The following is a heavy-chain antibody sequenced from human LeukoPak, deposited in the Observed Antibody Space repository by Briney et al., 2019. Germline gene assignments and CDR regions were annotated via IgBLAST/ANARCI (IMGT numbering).Heavy chain of an antibody. J-gene: IGHJ4*02. D-gene: IGHD3-9*01. V-gene: IGHV4-59*11. CDR3: ARENDILTGIDY. CDR1: GGSISSHY. CDR2: IYYSGST. Sequence: SETLSLTCTVSGGSISSHYWSWLRQPPGKGLEWIGYIYYSGSTNYNPSLKSRVTISVDTSKNQFSLKLSSVTAADTAVYYCARENDILTGIDYWGQGTLVTVSS.